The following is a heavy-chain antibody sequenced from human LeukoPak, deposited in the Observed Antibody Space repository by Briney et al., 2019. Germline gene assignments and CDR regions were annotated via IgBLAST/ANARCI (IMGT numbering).Heavy chain of an antibody. J-gene: IGHJ4*02. Sequence: PGGSLRLSCAASGFTFSSYAMRWVRQAPRKGLEWVAVISYDGSNKYYADSVKGRFTISRDNSKNTLYLQMNSLRAEDTAVYYCARLLYGSGSSVDYWGQGTLVTVSS. V-gene: IGHV3-30-3*01. D-gene: IGHD3-10*01. CDR1: GFTFSSYA. CDR2: ISYDGSNK. CDR3: ARLLYGSGSSVDY.